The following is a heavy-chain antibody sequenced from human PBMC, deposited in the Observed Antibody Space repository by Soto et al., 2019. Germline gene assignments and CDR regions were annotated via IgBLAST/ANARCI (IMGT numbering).Heavy chain of an antibody. CDR2: ISSSAVYI. V-gene: IGHV3-21*01. J-gene: IGHJ4*02. CDR1: GFNFITYS. D-gene: IGHD3-22*01. Sequence: PGGSLRLSCAASGFNFITYSLSWVRQAPGKGLEWVASISSSAVYIDYADSVKGRFTISRDNANNSLYLQMNSLRAEDTATYYCVRDGLDYYDTARLCFDKWGQGTLVTVSS. CDR3: VRDGLDYYDTARLCFDK.